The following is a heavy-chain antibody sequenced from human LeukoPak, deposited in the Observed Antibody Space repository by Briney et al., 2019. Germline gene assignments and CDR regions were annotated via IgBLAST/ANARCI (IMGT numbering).Heavy chain of an antibody. CDR3: ARGHYGLDQ. CDR2: ILNSDSSI. V-gene: IGHV3-11*01. J-gene: IGHJ4*02. CDR1: GFTFSDWY. Sequence: GGSLRLSCAASGFTFSDWYMSWIRQSPGKGLEWISYILNSDSSIYYADSVKGRFTISRDNAKNSVFLQMNGLRVEDTAVYYCARGHYGLDQWGQGTPVTVSS. D-gene: IGHD4-17*01.